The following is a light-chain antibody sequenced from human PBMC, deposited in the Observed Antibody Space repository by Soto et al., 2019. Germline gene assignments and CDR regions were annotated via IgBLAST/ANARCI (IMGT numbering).Light chain of an antibody. Sequence: TQSPATLSLSPGERVTLSCRASQSVSNDLAWYQQKPGQAPRLLIYAASTRATGIPARFSGSGSGTEFTLTISSLQSEDFAVYYCQQYHNWPPLTFGGGTKVDIK. CDR3: QQYHNWPPLT. CDR2: AAS. V-gene: IGKV3-15*01. J-gene: IGKJ4*01. CDR1: QSVSND.